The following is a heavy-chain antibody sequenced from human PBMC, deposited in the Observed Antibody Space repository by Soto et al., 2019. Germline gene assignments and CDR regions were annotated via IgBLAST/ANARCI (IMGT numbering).Heavy chain of an antibody. CDR3: ARGRYCLTGRCFPNWFDS. V-gene: IGHV4-30-4*01. CDR2: IYKSTTT. Sequence: LSLTCSVSGDSISTVDYFWAWIRQPPGQALEYIGYIYKSTTTYYNPSFESRVAISLDTSKSQFSLTVTSVTAADTAVYFCARGRYCLTGRCFPNWFDSWGQGTLVTVSS. J-gene: IGHJ5*01. D-gene: IGHD2-15*01. CDR1: GDSISTVDYF.